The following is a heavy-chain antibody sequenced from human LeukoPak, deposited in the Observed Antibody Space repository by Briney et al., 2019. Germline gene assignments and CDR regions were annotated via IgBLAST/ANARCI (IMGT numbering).Heavy chain of an antibody. V-gene: IGHV5-10-1*01. J-gene: IGHJ5*02. CDR2: IDPSDSYT. CDR1: GYSHTNYW. D-gene: IGHD3-10*01. CDR3: ARQYYYVSGSYYTNCFDP. Sequence: GESLNISCKGSGYSHTNYWISRVRQLPAQGLERMGRIDPSDSYTYYRPSFPGHVSISADKSISTAYLQWSSLRASVTAMYYCARQYYYVSGSYYTNCFDPWGQGSLVTVSS.